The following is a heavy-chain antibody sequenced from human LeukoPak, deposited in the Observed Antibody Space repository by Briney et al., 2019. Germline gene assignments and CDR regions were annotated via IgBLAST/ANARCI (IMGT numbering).Heavy chain of an antibody. V-gene: IGHV3-64D*06. Sequence: GGPLRLSCSASGFTFSSYAMHWVRQAPGKGLEYVSAISSNGGSTYYADSVKGRFTISRDNSKNTLYLQMSSLRAEDTAVYYCVKAGQWFGELSAFDIWGQGTMVTVSS. CDR1: GFTFSSYA. J-gene: IGHJ3*02. D-gene: IGHD3-10*01. CDR3: VKAGQWFGELSAFDI. CDR2: ISSNGGST.